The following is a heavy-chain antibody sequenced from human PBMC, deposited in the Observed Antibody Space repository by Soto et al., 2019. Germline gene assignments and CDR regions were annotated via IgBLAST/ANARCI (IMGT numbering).Heavy chain of an antibody. J-gene: IGHJ5*02. CDR3: ARVRVQWLVPLTVEGFWFDP. CDR2: IYYSGST. V-gene: IGHV4-61*05. Sequence: SETLSLTCTVSGGSISSSSYYWGWIQQPPGKGLEWIGYIYYSGSTNYNPSLKSRVTISVDTSRNQFSLKLSSVTAADTAVYYCARVRVQWLVPLTVEGFWFDPWGQGTLVTVSS. CDR1: GGSISSSSYY. D-gene: IGHD6-19*01.